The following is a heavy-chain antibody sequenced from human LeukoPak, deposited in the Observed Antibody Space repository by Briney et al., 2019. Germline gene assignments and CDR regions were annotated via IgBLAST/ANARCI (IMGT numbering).Heavy chain of an antibody. D-gene: IGHD5-18*01. Sequence: PGGSLRLSCAASGFTFSSYWMSWVRQAPGKGLEWVADIKQDGSEKYYVDSVKGRFTISRDNAKNSLYLQMNSLRAEDTAVYYCARDQAGYSYGYRAPLDYWGQGTLVTVSS. CDR3: ARDQAGYSYGYRAPLDY. CDR2: IKQDGSEK. CDR1: GFTFSSYW. J-gene: IGHJ4*02. V-gene: IGHV3-7*01.